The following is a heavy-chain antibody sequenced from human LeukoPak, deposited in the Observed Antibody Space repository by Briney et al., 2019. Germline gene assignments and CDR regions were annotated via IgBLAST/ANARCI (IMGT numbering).Heavy chain of an antibody. J-gene: IGHJ6*03. CDR2: ISGSGGSA. Sequence: PGGSLRLSCAASGFTFSSYAMSWVRQPPGKGLEWVSGISGSGGSAYYADSVNGRFTISRDNSKNTVYLQMNSLGAEDTAVYYCARDQRGYLYYMDVWGKGTTVTISS. CDR3: ARDQRGYLYYMDV. V-gene: IGHV3-23*01. CDR1: GFTFSSYA. D-gene: IGHD1-1*01.